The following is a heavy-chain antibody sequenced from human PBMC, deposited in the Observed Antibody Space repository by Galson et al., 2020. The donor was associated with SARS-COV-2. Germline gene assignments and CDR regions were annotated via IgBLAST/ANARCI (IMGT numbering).Heavy chain of an antibody. CDR1: GFTFDDYA. D-gene: IGHD3-22*01. CDR3: AKDLMIVVVMNAFDI. J-gene: IGHJ3*02. V-gene: IGHV3-9*01. CDR2: ISWNSGSI. Sequence: GGSLRLSCAASGFTFDDYAMHWVRQAPGKGLEWVSGISWNSGSIGYADSVKGRFTISRDNAKNSLYLQMNSLRAEDTALYYCAKDLMIVVVMNAFDIWGQGTMVTVSS.